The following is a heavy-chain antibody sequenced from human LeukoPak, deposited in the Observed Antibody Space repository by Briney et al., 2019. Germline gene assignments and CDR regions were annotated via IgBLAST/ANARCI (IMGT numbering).Heavy chain of an antibody. Sequence: ASVKVSCKASGYTFTSYGISWVRQAPGQGLEWMGWINPNSGGTNYAQKFQGRVTMTRDTSISTAYMELSSLRSDDTTVYYCARRRVYDILTSYAFDIWGQGTMVTVSS. CDR3: ARRRVYDILTSYAFDI. D-gene: IGHD3-9*01. J-gene: IGHJ3*02. CDR1: GYTFTSYG. CDR2: INPNSGGT. V-gene: IGHV1-2*02.